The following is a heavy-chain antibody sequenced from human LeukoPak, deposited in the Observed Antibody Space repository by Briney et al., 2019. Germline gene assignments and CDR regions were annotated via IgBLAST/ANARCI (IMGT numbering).Heavy chain of an antibody. CDR2: VYYDGST. J-gene: IGHJ4*02. V-gene: IGHV4-30-4*08. CDR3: VRGLTGYSYFFDY. Sequence: SQTLFLTCTVSGDSFSSANYYWTWVRQPPGKGLEWIGYVYYDGSTYYHPSLQSRLAISVDTSKNQFSLNLTSVTAADTAIYYCVRGLTGYSYFFDYWGQGALVTASS. D-gene: IGHD1-20*01. CDR1: GDSFSSANYY.